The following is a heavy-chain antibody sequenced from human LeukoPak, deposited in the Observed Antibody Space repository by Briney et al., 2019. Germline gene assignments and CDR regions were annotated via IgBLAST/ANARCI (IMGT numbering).Heavy chain of an antibody. CDR1: GGTFSSYA. J-gene: IGHJ1*01. CDR3: ARGPSTMVVTL. CDR2: IIPIFGTA. D-gene: IGHD4-23*01. V-gene: IGHV1-69*05. Sequence: SVRVSCKASGGTFSSYAISWVRQAPGQGLEWMGRIIPIFGTANYAQKFQGRVTITTDESTSTAYMELSSLRSEDTAVYYSARGPSTMVVTLWGQGTLVTVSS.